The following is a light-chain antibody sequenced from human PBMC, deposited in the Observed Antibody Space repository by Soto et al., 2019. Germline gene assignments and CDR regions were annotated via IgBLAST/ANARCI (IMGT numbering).Light chain of an antibody. CDR2: AAS. CDR3: QQLNTYPWFT. J-gene: IGKJ3*01. CDR1: QSISSY. Sequence: DIQMTQSPSSLSASVGDRVTITCRASQSISSYLNWYQQKPGKAPRLLIYAASSLQSGVPSRFSGSGSGTEFTLTISSLQPEDFATYYCQQLNTYPWFTFGPGTKVDIK. V-gene: IGKV1-9*01.